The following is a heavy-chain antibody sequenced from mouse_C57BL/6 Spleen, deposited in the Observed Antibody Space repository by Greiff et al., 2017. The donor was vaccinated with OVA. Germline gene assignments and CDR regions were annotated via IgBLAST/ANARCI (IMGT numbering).Heavy chain of an antibody. CDR2: IDPSDSYT. J-gene: IGHJ2*01. Sequence: QVQLQQPGAELVMPGASVKLSCKASGYTFTSYWMHWVKQRPGQGLEWMGEIDPSDSYTNYNQKFKGKSTLTVDKSSSTAYMQLSSLTSEDSAVYYCARRFNWGADYWGQGTTLTVSS. V-gene: IGHV1-69*01. D-gene: IGHD4-1*02. CDR3: ARRFNWGADY. CDR1: GYTFTSYW.